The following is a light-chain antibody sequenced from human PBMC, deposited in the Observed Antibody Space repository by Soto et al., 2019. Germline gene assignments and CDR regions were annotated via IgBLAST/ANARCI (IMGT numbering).Light chain of an antibody. Sequence: QSALTQPPSASGSPGQSVTISCTGTSSDVGGYNDVSWYQQHPGKAPKLMIYEVSKRPSGVPDRFSGSKSGNTASLTVSGLQAEDEANYYCSSYAGSTDVVFGGGTKVTV. CDR2: EVS. V-gene: IGLV2-8*01. J-gene: IGLJ2*01. CDR1: SSDVGGYND. CDR3: SSYAGSTDVV.